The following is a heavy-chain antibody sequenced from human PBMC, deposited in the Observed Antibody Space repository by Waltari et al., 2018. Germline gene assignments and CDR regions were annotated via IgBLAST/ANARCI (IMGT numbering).Heavy chain of an antibody. J-gene: IGHJ4*02. D-gene: IGHD2-15*01. CDR2: IIPSFGTA. Sequence: QVQLVQSGAEVKKPGSSVKVSCKASGGTFSSYAISWVRQAPGLGLEWRGGIIPSFGTANYAQKFQGRVTITTDESTSTAYMELSSLRSEDTAVYYCARVSYNCSGGSCYYHFDYWGQGTLVTVSS. V-gene: IGHV1-69*05. CDR1: GGTFSSYA. CDR3: ARVSYNCSGGSCYYHFDY.